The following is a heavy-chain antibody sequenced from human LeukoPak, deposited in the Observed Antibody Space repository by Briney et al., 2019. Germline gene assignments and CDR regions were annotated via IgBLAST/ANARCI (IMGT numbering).Heavy chain of an antibody. Sequence: GESLKISCKGSGYSFSDYWIGWVRQMPGKGLECMGIIYPGDSNTRYSPSFQGQVTISADKSISTAYLQWSSLKASDTAMYYCVRRGIEVAGIDNWGQGTLVTVSS. CDR3: VRRGIEVAGIDN. J-gene: IGHJ4*02. D-gene: IGHD6-19*01. CDR1: GYSFSDYW. V-gene: IGHV5-51*01. CDR2: IYPGDSNT.